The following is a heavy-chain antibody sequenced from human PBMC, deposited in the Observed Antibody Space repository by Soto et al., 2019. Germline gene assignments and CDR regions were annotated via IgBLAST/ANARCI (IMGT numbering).Heavy chain of an antibody. J-gene: IGHJ5*02. CDR2: IYWDDDK. CDR3: AHREFDEVRGVIRWFAP. D-gene: IGHD3-10*01. CDR1: GFSLTTTGVG. Sequence: QITLRESGPTLVKPTQTLTLTCTFSGFSLTTTGVGVGWFRQPPGRALEWLALIYWDDDKRHRPSLKSRLTITKYTSKNPVVLTMTNMDPVDTAPYFCAHREFDEVRGVIRWFAPWGQGTLVTVSS. V-gene: IGHV2-5*02.